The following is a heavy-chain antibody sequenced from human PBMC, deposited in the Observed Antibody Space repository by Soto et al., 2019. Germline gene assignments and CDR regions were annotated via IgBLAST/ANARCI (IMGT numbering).Heavy chain of an antibody. V-gene: IGHV4-39*01. Sequence: SLTCAVSGGSIGTSAYYWGWIRQAPGKGLEWIGSINHSGNTYLSPSLKDRVTMSVDTSKNSFSLKLRSATAADTGLYYCSRRAPEGFDLWGQGTLVTVSS. CDR1: GGSIGTSAYY. CDR2: INHSGNT. CDR3: SRRAPEGFDL. J-gene: IGHJ5*02.